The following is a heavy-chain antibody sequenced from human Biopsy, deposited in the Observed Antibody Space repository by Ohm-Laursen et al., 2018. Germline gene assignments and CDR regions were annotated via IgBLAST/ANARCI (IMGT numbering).Heavy chain of an antibody. D-gene: IGHD3-22*01. J-gene: IGHJ2*01. CDR1: GDSISSYY. CDR2: VYYTGST. CDR3: ARDRGFYSDRTVPGYFDL. V-gene: IGHV4-59*01. Sequence: TLSLTCTVSGDSISSYYWSWIRQPPGKGLQWIGYVYYTGSTDYNPSLQSRVTISVYTSKNHFSLRLRSVTPADTAIYYCARDRGFYSDRTVPGYFDLWGRGTLVTVSS.